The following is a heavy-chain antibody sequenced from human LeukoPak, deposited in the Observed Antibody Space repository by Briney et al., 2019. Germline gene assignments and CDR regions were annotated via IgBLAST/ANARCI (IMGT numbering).Heavy chain of an antibody. CDR2: ISSSTSYI. CDR3: ARDECRDAFDI. CDR1: GLTLRSSS. D-gene: IGHD2-15*01. Sequence: GRSLSLACAASGLTLRSSSMNWVRQAPGKGLDWVSSISSSTSYIDSTDSVRGRFTIYRDNAKDSLFLQMNSVRAEHTAVYLCARDECRDAFDIWGQGTMVTVFS. J-gene: IGHJ3*02. V-gene: IGHV3-21*01.